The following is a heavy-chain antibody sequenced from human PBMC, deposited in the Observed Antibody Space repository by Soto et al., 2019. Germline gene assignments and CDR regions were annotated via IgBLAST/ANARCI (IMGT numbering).Heavy chain of an antibody. D-gene: IGHD6-19*01. CDR3: ASLYSSGWGGNAFDI. CDR1: GYTFTSYA. V-gene: IGHV1-3*01. CDR2: INAGNGNT. Sequence: QVQLVQSGAEVKKPGASVKVSCKASGYTFTSYAMHWVRQAPGQRLEWMGWINAGNGNTKYSQKFQGRVTITRDTSASTADMELSSLRSEDTAVYYCASLYSSGWGGNAFDIWGQGTMVTVSS. J-gene: IGHJ3*02.